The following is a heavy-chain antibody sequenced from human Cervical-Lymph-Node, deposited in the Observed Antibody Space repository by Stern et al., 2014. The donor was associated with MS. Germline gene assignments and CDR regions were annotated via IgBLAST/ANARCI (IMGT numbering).Heavy chain of an antibody. CDR2: IWYDGSNK. Sequence: QMQLVQSGGGVVQPGRSLRLSCAASGFTFSSYGMHWVRQAPGKGLEWVAVIWYDGSNKYYADSVKGRFTISRDNSKNTLYLQMNSLRAEDTAVYYCARGAPKGLWFGEFNGWGQGTLVTVSS. D-gene: IGHD3-10*01. CDR3: ARGAPKGLWFGEFNG. J-gene: IGHJ4*02. CDR1: GFTFSSYG. V-gene: IGHV3-33*01.